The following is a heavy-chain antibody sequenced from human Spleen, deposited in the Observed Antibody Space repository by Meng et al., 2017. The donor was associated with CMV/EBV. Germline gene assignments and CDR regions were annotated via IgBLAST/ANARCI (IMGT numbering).Heavy chain of an antibody. CDR3: ARGITPSFYYGMEV. CDR1: GFTFSSYS. CDR2: ISSSSSYI. V-gene: IGHV3-21*01. Sequence: LSLTCAASGFTFSSYSMNWVRQAPGKGLEWVSSISSSSSYIYYADSVKGRFTSSRDNAKNTLYLQMNSLRAEDTAVYYCARGITPSFYYGMEVWGQGTTVTVSS. J-gene: IGHJ6*02. D-gene: IGHD1-14*01.